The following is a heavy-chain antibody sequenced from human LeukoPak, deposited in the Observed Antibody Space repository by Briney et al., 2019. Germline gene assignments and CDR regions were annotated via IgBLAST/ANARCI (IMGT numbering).Heavy chain of an antibody. Sequence: SATLSLTCTVSGGSISSYYWSWIRQPPGKGLEWIGYIYYSGTTKYNPSLKSRVTISVDTSKNQFSLKLSSVTAADTAVYYCARHGGSHFLYWGQGILVTVSS. CDR3: ARHGGSHFLY. J-gene: IGHJ4*02. CDR1: GGSISSYY. CDR2: IYYSGTT. V-gene: IGHV4-59*08. D-gene: IGHD1-26*01.